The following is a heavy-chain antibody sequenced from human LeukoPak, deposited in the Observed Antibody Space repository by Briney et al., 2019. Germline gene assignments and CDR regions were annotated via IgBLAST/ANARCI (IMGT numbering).Heavy chain of an antibody. V-gene: IGHV4-34*01. D-gene: IGHD6-13*01. Sequence: PSETLSLTCAVYGGSFSDYYWTWIRQSPGKGPEWIGQINHRGRTNYNPSLKSRVTISVDTSKNQFSLRLVSVTAADTAMYFCARDQASAASYYFDYWGQGTLVTVSS. CDR3: ARDQASAASYYFDY. CDR2: INHRGRT. J-gene: IGHJ4*02. CDR1: GGSFSDYY.